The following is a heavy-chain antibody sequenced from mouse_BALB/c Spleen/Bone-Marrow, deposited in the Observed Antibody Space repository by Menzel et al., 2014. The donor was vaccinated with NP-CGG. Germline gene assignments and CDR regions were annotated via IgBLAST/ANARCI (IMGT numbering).Heavy chain of an antibody. CDR3: ARGYYGSSLVY. CDR2: INPSTGYT. V-gene: IGHV1-7*01. D-gene: IGHD1-1*01. Sequence: QVQLQQSGAELAKPGASVKMSCKASGYTFTSYWMHWVKQRPGQGLEWIGYINPSTGYTEYNRKLKDKATLTADKSSSTAYMQLSSLTSEDSAVYYCARGYYGSSLVYWGQGTLVTVSA. J-gene: IGHJ3*01. CDR1: GYTFTSYW.